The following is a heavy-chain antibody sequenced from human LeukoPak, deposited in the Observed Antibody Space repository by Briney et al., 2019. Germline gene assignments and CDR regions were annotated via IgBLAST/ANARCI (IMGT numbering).Heavy chain of an antibody. Sequence: PGGSLRLSCAASGFTFSSYAMSWVRQAPGKGLEWVSAISGSGGSTYYADSVKGRFTFSRDNSKNTLYLRMNSLRAEDTALYYCAREAFYYGSGSYDYYHYYMDVWGKGTTVTVSS. CDR1: GFTFSSYA. V-gene: IGHV3-23*01. CDR2: ISGSGGST. D-gene: IGHD3-10*01. CDR3: AREAFYYGSGSYDYYHYYMDV. J-gene: IGHJ6*03.